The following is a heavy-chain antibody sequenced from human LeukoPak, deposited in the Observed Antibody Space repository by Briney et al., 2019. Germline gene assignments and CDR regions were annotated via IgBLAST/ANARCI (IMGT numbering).Heavy chain of an antibody. Sequence: ASVEVSCKASGYKFTSYDFNWVRQATGQGLEWMGWMNPNSGNTGYAQKFQGRVTMTRDTSITTAYMELSSLRSEDTAVYYCARGDLFGYSNFYYYMDVWGKGTTVTVSS. CDR1: GYKFTSYD. CDR2: MNPNSGNT. CDR3: ARGDLFGYSNFYYYMDV. D-gene: IGHD4-11*01. J-gene: IGHJ6*03. V-gene: IGHV1-8*01.